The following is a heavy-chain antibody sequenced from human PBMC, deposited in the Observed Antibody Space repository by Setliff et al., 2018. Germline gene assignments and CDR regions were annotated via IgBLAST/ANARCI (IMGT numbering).Heavy chain of an antibody. CDR3: ASSSGWIPWIQH. CDR1: GFTFSNYW. CDR2: IKQDGSEK. J-gene: IGHJ1*01. V-gene: IGHV3-7*01. D-gene: IGHD3-10*01. Sequence: PGGSLRLSCAASGFTFSNYWMSWVRQAPGKGLEWVANIKQDGSEKYYVDSVKGRFTISRDNAKNSLYLQMNSLRAEDTALYYCASSSGWIPWIQHWGPGTLVTVSS.